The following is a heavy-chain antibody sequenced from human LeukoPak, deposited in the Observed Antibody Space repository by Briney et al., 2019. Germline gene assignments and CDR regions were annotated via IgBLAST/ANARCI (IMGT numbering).Heavy chain of an antibody. CDR3: TTGIDDGGGY. D-gene: IGHD3-10*01. CDR2: IKNKNEGGAS. CDR1: GFTLSSHN. Sequence: GGSLRLSCVASGFTLSSHNINWVRQAPGKGLEWVGRIKNKNEGGASHYAASVKDRFSISRDDSRTTLFLQMNSLKIEDTGVYYCTTGIDDGGGYWGQGTQVTVSS. J-gene: IGHJ4*02. V-gene: IGHV3-15*06.